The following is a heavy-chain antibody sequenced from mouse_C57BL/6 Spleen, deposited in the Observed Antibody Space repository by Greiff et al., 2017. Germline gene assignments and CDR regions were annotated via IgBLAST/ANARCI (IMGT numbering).Heavy chain of an antibody. CDR2: IHPNSGST. CDR1: GYTFTSYW. J-gene: IGHJ4*01. CDR3: VSSDIVSTGDDMDY. Sequence: VQLQQSGAELVKPGASVKLSCKASGYTFTSYWMHWVKQRPGQGLEWIGMIHPNSGSTNYNEKFKSKDTLTVDKSSSTAYMQLSSLTSEDSAVYYCVSSDIVSTGDDMDYWGQGTSVTVSS. V-gene: IGHV1-64*01. D-gene: IGHD2-12*01.